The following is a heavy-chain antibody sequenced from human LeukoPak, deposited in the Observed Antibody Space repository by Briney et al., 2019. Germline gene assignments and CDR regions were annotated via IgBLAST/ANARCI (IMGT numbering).Heavy chain of an antibody. V-gene: IGHV1-46*01. CDR1: GYTFTSYY. D-gene: IGHD2-15*01. CDR3: ARENVVVVAATSDPYYYYMDV. J-gene: IGHJ6*03. CDR2: INPSGGST. Sequence: GASVKVSCKASGYTFTSYYMHWVRQAPGQGLEWMGIINPSGGSTSYAQKFQGRVTMTRDMSTSTVYMELSSLRSEDTAVYYCARENVVVVAATSDPYYYYMDVWGKGTTVTISS.